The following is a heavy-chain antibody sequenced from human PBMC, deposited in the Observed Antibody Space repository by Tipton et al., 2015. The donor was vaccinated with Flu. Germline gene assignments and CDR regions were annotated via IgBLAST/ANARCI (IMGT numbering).Heavy chain of an antibody. Sequence: TLSLTCTVSGGSISSYYWSWIRQPPGKGLEWIGYIYYSGSTNYNPSLKSRVTISVDTSKNQFSLKLSSVTAADTAVYYCAREMGYSSSSGLGWFDPWGQGTLVTVSS. V-gene: IGHV4-59*01. CDR3: AREMGYSSSSGLGWFDP. CDR1: GGSISSYY. J-gene: IGHJ5*02. CDR2: IYYSGST. D-gene: IGHD6-6*01.